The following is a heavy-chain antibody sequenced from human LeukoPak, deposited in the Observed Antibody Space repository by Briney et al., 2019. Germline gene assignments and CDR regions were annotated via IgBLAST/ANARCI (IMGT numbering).Heavy chain of an antibody. Sequence: GGSLRLSCAASGFTFSSYAMSWVRQAPGKGLEWVSATSGSGGSTYYADSVKGRFTISRDNSKNTLYLQMNSLRAEDTAVYYCAKDSFGSGSYYFDYYGMDVWGKGTTVTVSS. CDR2: TSGSGGST. D-gene: IGHD3-10*01. CDR1: GFTFSSYA. CDR3: AKDSFGSGSYYFDYYGMDV. J-gene: IGHJ6*04. V-gene: IGHV3-23*01.